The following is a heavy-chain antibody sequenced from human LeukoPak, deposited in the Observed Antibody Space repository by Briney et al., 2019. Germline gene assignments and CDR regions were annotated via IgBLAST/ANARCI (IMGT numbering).Heavy chain of an antibody. Sequence: EASVTVSCKASGYTFTSYAMHWVRQAPGQRLEWMGWINGGNGNTKYSQKFQGRVTMTRDTSIGTAYLELSSLKSEDTAVYYCARTPPNWGADYWGQGTLVTVSS. D-gene: IGHD7-27*01. V-gene: IGHV1-3*01. CDR2: INGGNGNT. CDR1: GYTFTSYA. J-gene: IGHJ4*02. CDR3: ARTPPNWGADY.